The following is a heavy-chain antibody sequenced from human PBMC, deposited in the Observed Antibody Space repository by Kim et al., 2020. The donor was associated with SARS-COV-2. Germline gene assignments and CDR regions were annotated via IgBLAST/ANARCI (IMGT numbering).Heavy chain of an antibody. V-gene: IGHV3-30*04. Sequence: GGSLRLSCAASGFTFSSYAMHWVRQAPGKGLEWVAVISYDGSNKYYADSVKGRFTISRDNSKNTLYLQMNSLRAEDTAVYYCARGGGMATPAASWGQGT. CDR1: GFTFSSYA. CDR3: ARGGGMATPAAS. CDR2: ISYDGSNK. D-gene: IGHD5-12*01. J-gene: IGHJ3*01.